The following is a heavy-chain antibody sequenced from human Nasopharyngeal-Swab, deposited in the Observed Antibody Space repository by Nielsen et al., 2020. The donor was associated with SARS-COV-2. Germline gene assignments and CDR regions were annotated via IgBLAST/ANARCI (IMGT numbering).Heavy chain of an antibody. Sequence: VRQMPGKGLEWVGRIGDKAHNYATTCAASVKGRFTISRDDSKNTAFLQMDSLKTEETALYYCTTDYYFDYWGQGTLVTVSS. J-gene: IGHJ4*02. CDR2: IGDKAHNYAT. CDR3: TTDYYFDY. V-gene: IGHV3-73*01.